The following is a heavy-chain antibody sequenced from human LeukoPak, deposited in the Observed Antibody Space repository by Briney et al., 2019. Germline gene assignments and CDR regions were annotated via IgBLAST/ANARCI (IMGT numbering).Heavy chain of an antibody. CDR1: VYTFTGYY. CDR2: INPNSGGT. J-gene: IGHJ6*03. D-gene: IGHD4-17*01. CDR3: AKDPASAYGGYGWYYMDV. V-gene: IGHV1-2*02. Sequence: ASVKVSCKASVYTFTGYYIHWVRQAPGQGLAWMGWINPNSGGTNHEQNPQGTVTMTGDMSISTAYMQLSRLRSDDTAVYYCAKDPASAYGGYGWYYMDVWGKGTTVTISS.